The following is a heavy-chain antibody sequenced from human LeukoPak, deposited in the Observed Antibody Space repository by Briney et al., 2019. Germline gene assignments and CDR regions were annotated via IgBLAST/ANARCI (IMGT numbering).Heavy chain of an antibody. V-gene: IGHV4-59*01. CDR1: GGSISSYY. J-gene: IGHJ3*02. CDR2: IYYSGST. CDR3: ARDGGAGAFDI. D-gene: IGHD3-3*01. Sequence: SETLSLTCTVSGGSISSYYWSWIRQPPGKGLEWIGYIYYSGSTNYNPSLKSRVTISVDTSKNQFSLKLSSVTAADTAVYYCARDGGAGAFDIWGQGTMVTVSP.